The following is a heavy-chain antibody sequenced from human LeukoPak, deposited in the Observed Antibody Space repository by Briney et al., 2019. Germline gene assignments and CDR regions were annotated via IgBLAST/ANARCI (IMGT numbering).Heavy chain of an antibody. Sequence: PSETLSLTCSVSGASISSYYWSWIRQPPGKGLEWIGYIYYSGISNYNPSLKSRVTISVDTSKNQFSLKLSSVTAADTAVYYCARGSGNWFDPWGQGTLVTVSS. CDR2: IYYSGIS. D-gene: IGHD3-3*01. CDR3: ARGSGNWFDP. V-gene: IGHV4-59*12. J-gene: IGHJ5*02. CDR1: GASISSYY.